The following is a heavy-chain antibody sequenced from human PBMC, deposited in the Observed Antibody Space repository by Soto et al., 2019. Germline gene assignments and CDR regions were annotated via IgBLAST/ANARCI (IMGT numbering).Heavy chain of an antibody. CDR3: ARQGDSGSFDY. Sequence: EVQLVQSGAEVKKPGESLQISCKGSGYNFGIYWIGWLRQVPGKGLEWMGLSYPGGSESRYSPSFQGQVTVSADESLSTAYLQWSSLKASDTAVYYCARQGDSGSFDYWGQGTLVTVSS. D-gene: IGHD6-13*01. J-gene: IGHJ4*02. CDR2: SYPGGSES. CDR1: GYNFGIYW. V-gene: IGHV5-51*03.